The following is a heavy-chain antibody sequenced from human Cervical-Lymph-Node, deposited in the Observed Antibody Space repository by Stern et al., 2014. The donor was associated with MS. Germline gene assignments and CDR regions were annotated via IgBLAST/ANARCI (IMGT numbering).Heavy chain of an antibody. CDR1: GGTFSSSA. V-gene: IGHV1-69*01. CDR3: ARVGSQNFEY. J-gene: IGHJ4*02. CDR2: IIPVFDTA. Sequence: QVQLVQSGAEVEKTGSSVRVSCKVSGGTFSSSAINWVRQAPGHGLEWMGGIIPVFDTASYAQQFQGRVTLTADVSTSTVYMELTSLRSEDTAVYYCARVGSQNFEYWGQGTLVTVSS.